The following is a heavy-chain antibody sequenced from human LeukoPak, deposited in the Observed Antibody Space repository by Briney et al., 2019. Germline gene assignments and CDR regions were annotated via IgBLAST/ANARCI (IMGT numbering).Heavy chain of an antibody. CDR2: IFSSGSS. V-gene: IGHV4-4*09. D-gene: IGHD1-26*01. Sequence: SETLTLTCTVSGGYISNYYWGWIRQPPGKRLEWIAYIFSSGSSNYNPSLRSRSIVSVDNSQNHVSLKLSSVIAGDTALYYCARRPRVGAYYRGYYFDYWGQGILVTVS. CDR1: GGYISNYY. CDR3: ARRPRVGAYYRGYYFDY. J-gene: IGHJ4*02.